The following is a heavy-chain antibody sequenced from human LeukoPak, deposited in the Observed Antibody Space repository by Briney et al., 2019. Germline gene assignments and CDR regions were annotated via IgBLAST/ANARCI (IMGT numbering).Heavy chain of an antibody. Sequence: GGSLRLSCAASGFTVSSNYMSWVRQVPGKGLVWDSRIHSDGSTTSYADSVKGRFTISRDNAKNTVYLQMTSLGAEDSAVYYCARGGSTYFDNWGQGTLVTVSS. J-gene: IGHJ4*02. CDR1: GFTVSSNY. CDR3: ARGGSTYFDN. CDR2: IHSDGSTT. D-gene: IGHD3-16*01. V-gene: IGHV3-74*01.